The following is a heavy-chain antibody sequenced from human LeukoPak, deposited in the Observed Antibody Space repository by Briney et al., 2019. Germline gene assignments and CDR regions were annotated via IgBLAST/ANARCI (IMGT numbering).Heavy chain of an antibody. CDR1: GGSFSVYY. D-gene: IGHD6-19*01. V-gene: IGHV4-34*01. Sequence: SETLSLTCAVYGGSFSVYYWSGVRQPPGKGREWIGEINHSGSTNYNPSLKSRVTISVDTSKNQFSLKLSSVTAADTAVYYCARGAVAGTSFDYWGQGTLVTVSS. CDR2: INHSGST. J-gene: IGHJ4*02. CDR3: ARGAVAGTSFDY.